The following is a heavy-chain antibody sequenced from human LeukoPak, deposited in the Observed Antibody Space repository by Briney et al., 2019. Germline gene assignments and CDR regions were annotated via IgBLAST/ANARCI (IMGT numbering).Heavy chain of an antibody. J-gene: IGHJ4*02. CDR3: ARSTAMVTWVDY. D-gene: IGHD5-18*01. CDR2: INHSGTT. CDR1: GGSFSGFF. Sequence: SETLSLTCAVYGGSFSGFFWSWIRQPPGKGLEWIAEINHSGTTNYNPSLQSRVTISVDTSKNQFSLKLSSVTAADTAVYYCARSTAMVTWVDYWGQGTLVTVSS. V-gene: IGHV4-34*01.